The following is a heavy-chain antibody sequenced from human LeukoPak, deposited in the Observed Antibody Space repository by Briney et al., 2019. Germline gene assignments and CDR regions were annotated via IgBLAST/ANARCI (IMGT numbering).Heavy chain of an antibody. D-gene: IGHD6-13*01. CDR2: ISSSSSYI. J-gene: IGHJ1*01. V-gene: IGHV3-21*01. Sequence: GGSLRLSCAASGFTFSSYIMNWVRQAPGKGLEWVSSISSSSSYIYYADSVKGRFTISRDNAKNSLYLQMNSLRAEDTAVYYCASLSAAGTSVHFQHWGQGTLVTVSS. CDR3: ASLSAAGTSVHFQH. CDR1: GFTFSSYI.